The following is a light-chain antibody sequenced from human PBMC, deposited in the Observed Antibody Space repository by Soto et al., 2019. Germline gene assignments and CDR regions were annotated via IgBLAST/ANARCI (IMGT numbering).Light chain of an antibody. CDR3: AAWHDSLSGVI. J-gene: IGLJ2*01. CDR1: RPSIGSNH. V-gene: IGLV1-47*02. Sequence: QSVLTQPPSASGTPGQRVTISCSGSRPSIGSNHVYWYQQLPGMAPKLLIYTKNQRPSGVPDRFSASKSGTSASLAISGLRSEDEADYDCAAWHDSLSGVIFGGGTKVTVL. CDR2: TKN.